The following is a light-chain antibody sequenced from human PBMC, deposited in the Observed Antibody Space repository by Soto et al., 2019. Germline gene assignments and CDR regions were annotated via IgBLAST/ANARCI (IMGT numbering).Light chain of an antibody. V-gene: IGKV3-20*01. CDR3: QQYGSSGT. J-gene: IGKJ1*01. Sequence: EIVMTQSPATLSVSPGDRATLSCRASDSVTSSLAWYQQKPGQAPRLLLYGASTRATGIPDRFSGSGSVTDFTLTISRLEPEDFAVYYCQQYGSSGTFGQGTKVDIK. CDR1: DSVTSS. CDR2: GAS.